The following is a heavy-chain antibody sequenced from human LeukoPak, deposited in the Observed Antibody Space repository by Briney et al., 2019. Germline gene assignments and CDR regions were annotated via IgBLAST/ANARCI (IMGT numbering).Heavy chain of an antibody. D-gene: IGHD4-23*01. CDR3: ARGSRSGNAGYQFDY. CDR1: GGSFSGYY. Sequence: SSETLSLTCAVYGGSFSGYYWSWIRQPPGKGLEWIGEINHSGSTNYNPSLKSRVTISVDTSKNQFSLKLSSVTAADTAVYYCARGSRSGNAGYQFDYWGQGTLVTVSS. CDR2: INHSGST. J-gene: IGHJ4*02. V-gene: IGHV4-34*01.